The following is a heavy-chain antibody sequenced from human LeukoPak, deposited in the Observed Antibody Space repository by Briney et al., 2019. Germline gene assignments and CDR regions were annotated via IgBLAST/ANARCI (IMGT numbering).Heavy chain of an antibody. Sequence: GGSLRLSCTASGFTFGDYAMAWVRQAPGKGLEWVGFIRSKIYGGTPEYAASVKGRFTISRDDSKGVAYLQMNSLKTEDTAVYYCTRDQTPYYWGQGTLVTVSS. CDR1: GFTFGDYA. CDR2: IRSKIYGGTP. V-gene: IGHV3-49*04. CDR3: TRDQTPYY. J-gene: IGHJ4*02.